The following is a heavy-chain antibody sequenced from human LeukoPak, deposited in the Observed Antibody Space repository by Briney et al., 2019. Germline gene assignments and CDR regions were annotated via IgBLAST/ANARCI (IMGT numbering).Heavy chain of an antibody. CDR1: GGSISSYY. CDR2: IYTSGST. J-gene: IGHJ6*02. V-gene: IGHV4-59*01. D-gene: IGHD5-18*01. CDR3: ARDRGYSYGVYYYGMDV. Sequence: SETLSLTCTVSGGSISSYYWSWIRQPPGKGLEWIGYIYTSGSTNYNPSLKSRVTISVDTSKNQFSLKLSSVTAADTAVYYCARDRGYSYGVYYYGMDVWGQGTTVTVSS.